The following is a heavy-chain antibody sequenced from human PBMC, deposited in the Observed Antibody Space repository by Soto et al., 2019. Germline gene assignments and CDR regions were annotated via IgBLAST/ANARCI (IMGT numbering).Heavy chain of an antibody. CDR2: ISAYNGNT. CDR3: ARDDHITGTTRGAFDS. Sequence: GASVKVSCKASGYTFTSYGISWVRQAPGQGLEWMGWISAYNGNTNYAQKLQGRVTMTTDTSTSTAYMELRSLRSDDTAVYYCARDDHITGTTRGAFDSWGKGTMVTVSS. V-gene: IGHV1-18*01. D-gene: IGHD1-7*01. CDR1: GYTFTSYG. J-gene: IGHJ3*02.